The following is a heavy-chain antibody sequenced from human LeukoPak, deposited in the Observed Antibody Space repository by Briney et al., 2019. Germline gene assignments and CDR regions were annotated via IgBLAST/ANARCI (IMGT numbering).Heavy chain of an antibody. J-gene: IGHJ4*02. V-gene: IGHV4-59*01. D-gene: IGHD6-19*01. CDR1: GGSITNYF. CDR2: ITYSGST. CDR3: VRHTTSGWYQVVY. Sequence: SETLSLTCTVSGGSITNYFWSWIRQPPGKGLEWIGFITYSGSTDHNPSLKSRVTISVDASKNQFSLKLTSVTAADTAVYYCVRHTTSGWYQVVYWGQGTLVTVSS.